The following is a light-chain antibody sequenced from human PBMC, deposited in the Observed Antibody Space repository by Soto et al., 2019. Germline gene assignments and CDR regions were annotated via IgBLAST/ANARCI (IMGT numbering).Light chain of an antibody. V-gene: IGLV1-40*01. CDR2: GTT. CDR1: TSDIGAGYD. CDR3: QSYDSSLSALYV. J-gene: IGLJ1*01. Sequence: QSVLTQPPSVSGAPGQRVTISCTGSTSDIGAGYDVHWYQQFPGTAPKLLIYGTTNRPSGVPDRFSGSKSGTSASLAITGLQAEDEADYYCQSYDSSLSALYVFGTGTKLTVL.